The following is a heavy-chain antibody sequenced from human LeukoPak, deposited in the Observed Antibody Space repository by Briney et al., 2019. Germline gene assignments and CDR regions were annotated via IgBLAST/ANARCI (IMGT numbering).Heavy chain of an antibody. Sequence: SETLSLTCTVPGGSISSSSYYWGWIRQPPGKGLEWIGSIYYSGSTYYNPSLKSRVTISVDTSKNQFSLKLSSVTAADTAVYYCARSGWAGDYWGQGTLVTVSS. CDR3: ARSGWAGDY. V-gene: IGHV4-39*01. D-gene: IGHD1-26*01. CDR1: GGSISSSSYY. CDR2: IYYSGST. J-gene: IGHJ4*02.